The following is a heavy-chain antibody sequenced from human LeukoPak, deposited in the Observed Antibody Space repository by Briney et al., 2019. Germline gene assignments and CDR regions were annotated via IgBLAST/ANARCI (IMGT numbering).Heavy chain of an antibody. D-gene: IGHD3-10*01. CDR3: ARITMVRGVPNYYYYYMDV. V-gene: IGHV4-39*02. CDR1: GGSISSSSYY. CDR2: IYYSGST. J-gene: IGHJ6*03. Sequence: SETLSLTCTVSGGSISSSSYYWGWIRQPPGKGLEWIGSIYYSGSTYYNPSLKSRVTISVDTSKNHFSLKLSSVTAADTAVYYCARITMVRGVPNYYYYYMDVWGKGTTVTVSS.